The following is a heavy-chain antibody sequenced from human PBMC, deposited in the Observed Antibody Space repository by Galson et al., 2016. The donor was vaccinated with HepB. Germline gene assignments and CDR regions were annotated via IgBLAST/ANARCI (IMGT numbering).Heavy chain of an antibody. CDR3: AHRPGGYSHGAPFFDL. D-gene: IGHD5-18*01. V-gene: IGHV2-5*02. Sequence: PALVKPTQTLTLTCTFSGFSLSTSGVGVGWIRQPPGKVLEWLALIYWDDDKRYSPSLKSRLTITKDTSKNQVVLTMSNMDPVDTATYFCAHRPGGYSHGAPFFDLWGRGTQVTVSS. J-gene: IGHJ2*01. CDR1: GFSLSTSGVG. CDR2: IYWDDDK.